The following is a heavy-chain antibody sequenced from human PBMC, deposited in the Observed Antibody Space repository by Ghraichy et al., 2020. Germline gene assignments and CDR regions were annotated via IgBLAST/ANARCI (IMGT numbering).Heavy chain of an antibody. J-gene: IGHJ4*02. CDR1: GGSISSYY. CDR2: IYYSGST. V-gene: IGHV4-59*01. Sequence: SETLSLTCTVSGGSISSYYWSWIRQPPGKGLEWIGYIYYSGSTNYNPSLKSRVTISVDTSKNQFSLKLSSVTAADTAVYYCARVNNYVWGSYRYRYYFDYWGQGTLVTVSS. CDR3: ARVNNYVWGSYRYRYYFDY. D-gene: IGHD3-16*02.